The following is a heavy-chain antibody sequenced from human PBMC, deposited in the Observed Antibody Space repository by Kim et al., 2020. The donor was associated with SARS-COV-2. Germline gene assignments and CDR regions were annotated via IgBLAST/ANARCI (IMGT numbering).Heavy chain of an antibody. V-gene: IGHV3-23*03. Sequence: GGWSTYHADSVKGRFTIPRDKSKNTLYLQMNSLRAEDTAVYYCALSADGYWGQGTLVTVSS. CDR2: GGWST. J-gene: IGHJ4*02. CDR3: ALSADGY.